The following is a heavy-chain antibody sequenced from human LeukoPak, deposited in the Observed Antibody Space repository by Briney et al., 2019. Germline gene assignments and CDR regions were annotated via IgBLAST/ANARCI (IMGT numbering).Heavy chain of an antibody. CDR2: IYNNGIT. CDR1: GLSISSYF. J-gene: IGHJ6*03. D-gene: IGHD1-7*01. CDR3: ASSSNFYYYYMDV. V-gene: IGHV4-4*07. Sequence: PSETLSLTCTVSGLSISSYFWTWIRQPAGKGLEWIGRIYNNGITNYNPSLKSRVPISIDTSKKEFSLKLSSVTGADTAIYYCASSSNFYYYYMDVWGKGTTVTAS.